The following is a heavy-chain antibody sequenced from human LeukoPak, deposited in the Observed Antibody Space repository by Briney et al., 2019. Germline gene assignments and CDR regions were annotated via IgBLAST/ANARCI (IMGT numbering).Heavy chain of an antibody. Sequence: SQTLSLTCAVSGGSISSGGYSWSWIRQPPGKGLEWIGYIYHSGSTYYNPSLKSRVTISVDRSKNQFSLKLSSVTAADTAVYYCARHFARTVAGINYLDYYYGMDVWGQGTTVTVSS. CDR2: IYHSGST. CDR1: GGSISSGGYS. J-gene: IGHJ6*02. D-gene: IGHD6-19*01. CDR3: ARHFARTVAGINYLDYYYGMDV. V-gene: IGHV4-30-2*01.